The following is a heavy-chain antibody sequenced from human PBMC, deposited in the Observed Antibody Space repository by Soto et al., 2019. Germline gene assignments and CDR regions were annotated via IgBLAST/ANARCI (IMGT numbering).Heavy chain of an antibody. Sequence: GGSLRLSCAASGFTFSGSAMHWVRQASGKGLEWVGRIRSKANSYATAYAASVKGRFTISRDDSKNTAYLQMNSLRGEDTAVYYCAKGRGSGWAWYFDNWGQGTLVTVSS. CDR1: GFTFSGSA. CDR2: IRSKANSYAT. D-gene: IGHD6-19*01. V-gene: IGHV3-73*01. J-gene: IGHJ4*02. CDR3: AKGRGSGWAWYFDN.